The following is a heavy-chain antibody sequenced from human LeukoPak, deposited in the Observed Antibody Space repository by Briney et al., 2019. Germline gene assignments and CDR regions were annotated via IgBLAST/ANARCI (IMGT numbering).Heavy chain of an antibody. V-gene: IGHV4-59*01. CDR1: GGSISSYY. D-gene: IGHD2-21*02. J-gene: IGHJ3*02. CDR3: ARGVVVVTAIVPDAFDI. Sequence: SETLSLTCTVSGGSISSYYWSWIRQPPGKGLEWIGYIYYSGSTNYNPSLKSRVTISVDTSKNQFSLKLSSVTAADTAVYYCARGVVVVTAIVPDAFDISGQGTMVTVSS. CDR2: IYYSGST.